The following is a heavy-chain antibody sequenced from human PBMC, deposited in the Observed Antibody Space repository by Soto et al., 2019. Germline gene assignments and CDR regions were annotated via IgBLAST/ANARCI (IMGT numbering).Heavy chain of an antibody. V-gene: IGHV3-13*01. CDR1: GFTFSSYD. Sequence: PGGSLRLSCAASGFTFSSYDMHWVRQATGKGLEWVSAIGTAGDTYYPGSVKGRFTISRENAKNSLYLQMNSLRAGDTAVYYCAKNYYDSSGYWYYFDYWGQGTLVTVSS. CDR2: IGTAGDT. D-gene: IGHD3-22*01. CDR3: AKNYYDSSGYWYYFDY. J-gene: IGHJ4*02.